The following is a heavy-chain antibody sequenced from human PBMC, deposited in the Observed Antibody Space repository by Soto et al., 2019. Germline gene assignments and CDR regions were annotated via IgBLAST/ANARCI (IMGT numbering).Heavy chain of an antibody. CDR1: GGSISSGGYY. CDR2: IYYSGST. Sequence: SETLSLTCTVSGGSISSGGYYWSWIRQHPGKGLEWIGYIYYSGSTYYNPSLKSRVTISVDTSKNQFSLKLSSVTAADTAVYYCAREQYQLLSDAFDIWGQGTMVTVSS. V-gene: IGHV4-31*03. D-gene: IGHD2-2*01. J-gene: IGHJ3*02. CDR3: AREQYQLLSDAFDI.